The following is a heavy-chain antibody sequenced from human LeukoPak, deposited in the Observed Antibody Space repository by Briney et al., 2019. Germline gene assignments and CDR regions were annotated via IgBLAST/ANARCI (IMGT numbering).Heavy chain of an antibody. D-gene: IGHD6-13*01. CDR1: GYTFTSYD. Sequence: ASVKVSCKASGYTFTSYDINWVRQATGQGLEWMGWMNPNSGNTGYAQKFQGRVTITRNTSISTAYMELSSLRSEDTAVYYCAILNIAAAGFGGYNWLDPWGQGTLVTVSS. CDR3: AILNIAAAGFGGYNWLDP. V-gene: IGHV1-8*03. J-gene: IGHJ5*02. CDR2: MNPNSGNT.